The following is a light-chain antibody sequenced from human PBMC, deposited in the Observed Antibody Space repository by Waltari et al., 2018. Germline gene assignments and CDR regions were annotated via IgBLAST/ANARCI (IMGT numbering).Light chain of an antibody. Sequence: SPGLTQPPSVSVSPGQTAMITCSGSELTDKYIYWFQQKSGQAPVVVIRRNTGRPSGIPERFSASDSGTTGTLVISGVEAEDEADYYCQSADDSGNNVLFGGGTKLTVL. CDR1: ELTDKY. V-gene: IGLV3-25*03. CDR3: QSADDSGNNVL. J-gene: IGLJ2*01. CDR2: RNT.